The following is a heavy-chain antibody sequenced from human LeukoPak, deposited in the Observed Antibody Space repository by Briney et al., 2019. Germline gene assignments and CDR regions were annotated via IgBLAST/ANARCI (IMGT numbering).Heavy chain of an antibody. CDR1: GGPISSGSYD. CDR3: ARDRWNDRMIDY. J-gene: IGHJ4*02. Sequence: KASETLSLTCTVSGGPISSGSYDWSWIRQPPGKGLEWIGYIYYSGSTNYNPSLKSRVTISVDTSKNQFSLKLSSVTAADTAVYYCARDRWNDRMIDYWGQGTLVTVSS. V-gene: IGHV4-61*01. CDR2: IYYSGST. D-gene: IGHD1-1*01.